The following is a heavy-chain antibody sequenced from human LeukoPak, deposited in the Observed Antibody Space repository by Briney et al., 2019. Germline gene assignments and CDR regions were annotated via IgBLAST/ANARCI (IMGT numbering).Heavy chain of an antibody. V-gene: IGHV4-34*01. J-gene: IGHJ3*01. Sequence: SETLSLTCAVYGGSFSGYYWSWIRQPPGKGLEWIGEINHSGSTNYNPSLKSRVTISVDTSKNQFSLKLSSVTAADTAVYYCVSAFLWCFGWRVVVWCSAFDFWGQGTMVTVSS. D-gene: IGHD2-21*01. CDR3: VSAFLWCFGWRVVVWCSAFDF. CDR1: GGSFSGYY. CDR2: INHSGST.